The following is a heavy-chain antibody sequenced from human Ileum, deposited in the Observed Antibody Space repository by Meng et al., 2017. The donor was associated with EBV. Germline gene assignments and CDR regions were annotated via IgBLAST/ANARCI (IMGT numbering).Heavy chain of an antibody. CDR1: GADISSTPYS. CDR2: IFNSGST. J-gene: IGHJ1*01. D-gene: IGHD6-13*01. Sequence: LLGAAPRLVTLSDTLPLPRPVSGADISSTPYSWGWIRQPPGKGLEWIGNIFNSGSTSYSPSLKSRVTISVDTSKNQFSLKLSSVTAADTAVHYCARDYSSSWYSGGFFKYWGQGILVTVSS. V-gene: IGHV4-39*07. CDR3: ARDYSSSWYSGGFFKY.